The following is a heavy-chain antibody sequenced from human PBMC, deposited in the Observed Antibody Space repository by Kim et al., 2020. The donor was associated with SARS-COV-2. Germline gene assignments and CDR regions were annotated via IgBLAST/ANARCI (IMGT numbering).Heavy chain of an antibody. CDR2: IYYSGST. D-gene: IGHD5-12*01. CDR3: ARSAVGPTLTWIRGGNPAFDY. V-gene: IGHV4-61*01. CDR1: GGSVSSGSYY. J-gene: IGHJ4*02. Sequence: SETLSLTCTVSGGSVSSGSYYWSWIRQPPGKGLEWIGYIYYSGSTNYNPSLKSRVTISVDTSKNQFSLKLSSVTAADTAVYYCARSAVGPTLTWIRGGNPAFDYWGQGTLVTVSS.